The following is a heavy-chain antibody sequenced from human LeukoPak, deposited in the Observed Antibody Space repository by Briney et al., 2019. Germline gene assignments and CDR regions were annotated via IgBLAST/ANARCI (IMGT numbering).Heavy chain of an antibody. CDR1: GFTFSSYV. V-gene: IGHV3-23*01. D-gene: IGHD1-26*01. J-gene: IGHJ2*01. Sequence: GGSLRLSYAASGFTFSSYVMSWVRQAPGKGLEWVSGISGSGGSTYYADSVKGRFTISRENSKNTLYLQMNSLRAEDTAVYYCAKEPPRIGTNWYFDLWGRGTLVTVSS. CDR3: AKEPPRIGTNWYFDL. CDR2: ISGSGGST.